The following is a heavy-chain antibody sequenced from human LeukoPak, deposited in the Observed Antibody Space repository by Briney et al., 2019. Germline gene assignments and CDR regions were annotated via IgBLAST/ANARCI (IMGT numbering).Heavy chain of an antibody. CDR2: INSDGSST. V-gene: IGHV3-74*01. J-gene: IGHJ6*04. CDR1: GFTFSSYW. Sequence: GGSLRLSCAASGFTFSSYWMHWVRQAPGKGLVWVSRINSDGSSTSYADSVKGRFTISRDNAKNTLYLQMNSLRAEDTAVYYCARAQADITMVRGVHYYYYYGWTSGAKGPRSPSPQ. D-gene: IGHD3-10*01. CDR3: ARAQADITMVRGVHYYYYYGWTS.